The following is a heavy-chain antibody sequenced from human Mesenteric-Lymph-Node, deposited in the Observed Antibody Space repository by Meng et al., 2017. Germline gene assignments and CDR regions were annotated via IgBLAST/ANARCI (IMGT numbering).Heavy chain of an antibody. D-gene: IGHD1-1*01. V-gene: IGHV4-39*07. CDR3: ARGYSGYYWYY. J-gene: IGHJ4*02. Sequence: GSLRLSCTVSGGSISISNYYWSLLRQPPGKGLEWLGNIHYSGSTNYNPSLKSRVTISVDTSKNQFSLKLSSVTAADTAVYFCARGYSGYYWYYWGQGTLVTVSS. CDR1: GGSISISNYY. CDR2: IHYSGST.